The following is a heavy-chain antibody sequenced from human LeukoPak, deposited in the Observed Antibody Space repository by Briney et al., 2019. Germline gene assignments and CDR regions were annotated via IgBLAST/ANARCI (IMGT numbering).Heavy chain of an antibody. CDR1: GFTFTSYS. V-gene: IGHV3-23*01. CDR2: TSDRGDYT. J-gene: IGHJ4*02. D-gene: IGHD1-7*01. Sequence: GGSLRLSCAASGFTFTSYSMSWVRQAPGKGLEWVSGTSDRGDYTYYADSVKGRFTISRDSSKNTLFLQMNSLRAEDTALYFCARRAQYNGHYPLDYWGQGTLVTVSS. CDR3: ARRAQYNGHYPLDY.